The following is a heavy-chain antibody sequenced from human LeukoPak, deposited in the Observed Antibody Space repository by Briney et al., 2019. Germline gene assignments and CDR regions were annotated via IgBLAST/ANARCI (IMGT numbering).Heavy chain of an antibody. J-gene: IGHJ6*03. CDR1: GFTFSSYA. CDR2: ISYDGSNK. CDR3: ARGLLWFGEYNYYYMDV. V-gene: IGHV3-30*04. Sequence: GGSLRLSCAASGFTFSSYAMHWVRQAPGKGLEWVAVISYDGSNKYYADSVKGRSTISRDNSKNTLYLQMNSLRAEDTAVYYCARGLLWFGEYNYYYMDVWGKGTTVTVSS. D-gene: IGHD3-10*01.